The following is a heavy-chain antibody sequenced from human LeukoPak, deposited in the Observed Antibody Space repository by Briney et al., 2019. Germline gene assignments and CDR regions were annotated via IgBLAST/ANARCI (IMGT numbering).Heavy chain of an antibody. J-gene: IGHJ5*02. CDR1: GGSISGYY. D-gene: IGHD2-2*01. V-gene: IGHV4-34*01. CDR3: ARGQGYCSSTSCYRAKVNWFDP. CDR2: INHSGST. Sequence: TSETLSLTCTVSGGSISGYYWSWIRQPPGKGLEWIGEINHSGSTNYNPSLKSRVTISVDTSKNQFSLKLSSVTAADTAVYYCARGQGYCSSTSCYRAKVNWFDPWGQGTLVTVSS.